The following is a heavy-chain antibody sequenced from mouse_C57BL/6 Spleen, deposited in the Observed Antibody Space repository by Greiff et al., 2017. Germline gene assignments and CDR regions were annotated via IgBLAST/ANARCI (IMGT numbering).Heavy chain of an antibody. D-gene: IGHD1-1*01. CDR1: GYTFTSYW. J-gene: IGHJ2*01. CDR2: IDPSDSYT. V-gene: IGHV1-69*01. CDR3: ARATVGSSYYFDY. Sequence: QVQLQQPGAELVMPGASVKLSCKASGYTFTSYWMHWVKQRPGQGLEWIGEIDPSDSYTNYNQKFKGKSTLTVDKSSSTAYMQLSSLTSEDSAVYYCARATVGSSYYFDYWGQGTTLTVSS.